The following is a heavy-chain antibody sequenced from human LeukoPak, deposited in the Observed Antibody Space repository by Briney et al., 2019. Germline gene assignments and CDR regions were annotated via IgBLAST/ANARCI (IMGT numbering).Heavy chain of an antibody. CDR1: GGSISSYY. D-gene: IGHD6-25*01. J-gene: IGHJ5*02. Sequence: SETLSLTCTVSGGSISSYYWSWIRQPPGKGLEWIGYIYYSGSTNYNPSLKSRVTISVDTSKNQFSLKLSSVTAADTAVYYCARGRRSSGGCRFDPWGQGTLVTVSS. CDR2: IYYSGST. CDR3: ARGRRSSGGCRFDP. V-gene: IGHV4-59*12.